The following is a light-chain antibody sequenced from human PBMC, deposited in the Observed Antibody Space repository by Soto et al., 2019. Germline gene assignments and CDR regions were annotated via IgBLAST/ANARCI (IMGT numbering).Light chain of an antibody. Sequence: EIVLTQSPGTLSLSPLERATLSCRASQSISTSYLAWYQQKPGQAPRLLIYGSSSRATGIPDRFSGSGSGTEFTLTISSLQSEDFAVYYCQQYNNWPWTFGQGTKVDI. J-gene: IGKJ1*01. CDR3: QQYNNWPWT. V-gene: IGKV3-20*01. CDR2: GSS. CDR1: QSISTSY.